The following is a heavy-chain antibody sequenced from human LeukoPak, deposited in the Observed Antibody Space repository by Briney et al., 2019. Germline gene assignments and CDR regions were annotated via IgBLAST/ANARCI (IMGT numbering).Heavy chain of an antibody. CDR1: GFTFTSSA. CDR2: IVVGSGNT. Sequence: SVKVSCKASGFTFTSSAVQWVRQARGQRLEWIGWIVVGSGNTNYAQKFQERVTITRDMSTSTAYMELSSLRSEDTAVYYCASALLWVGEPIDYWGQGTLVTVSS. CDR3: ASALLWVGEPIDY. V-gene: IGHV1-58*01. D-gene: IGHD3-10*01. J-gene: IGHJ4*02.